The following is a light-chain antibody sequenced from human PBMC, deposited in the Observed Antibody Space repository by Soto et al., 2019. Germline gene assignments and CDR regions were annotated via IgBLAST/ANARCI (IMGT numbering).Light chain of an antibody. CDR1: SSNIEANY. CDR3: AAWDDSLNGVV. CDR2: NNY. J-gene: IGLJ2*01. V-gene: IGLV1-44*01. Sequence: QSVLTQPPSTSGTPGQRVAISCSGGSSNIEANYVSWYQQLPGTAPKLLIYNNYQRPSGVPDRFSASKSGTSASLAISGLQSEDEADYYCAAWDDSLNGVVFGGGTQLTVL.